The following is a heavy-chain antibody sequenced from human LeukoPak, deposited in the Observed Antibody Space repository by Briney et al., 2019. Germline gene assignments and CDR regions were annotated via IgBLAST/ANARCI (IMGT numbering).Heavy chain of an antibody. V-gene: IGHV3-11*01. Sequence: KPGGSLRLSCAASGFTFSDYYMSWIRQAPGKGLEWVSYISSSGSTIYYADSVKGRFTISRDNAKNSLYLQMNSLRAEDTAVYYCAREFAVPAAILSYYYYYRDVWGKGTTVTVSS. CDR2: ISSSGSTI. J-gene: IGHJ6*03. CDR1: GFTFSDYY. CDR3: AREFAVPAAILSYYYYYRDV. D-gene: IGHD2-2*02.